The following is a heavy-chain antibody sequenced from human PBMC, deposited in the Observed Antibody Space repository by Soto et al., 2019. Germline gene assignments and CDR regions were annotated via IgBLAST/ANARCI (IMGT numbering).Heavy chain of an antibody. J-gene: IGHJ3*02. CDR1: GFTFDDYA. V-gene: IGHV3-9*01. CDR3: AKDIAVVPAANSAFDI. CDR2: ISWNSGSI. D-gene: IGHD2-2*01. Sequence: ESGGGLVQPGRSLRLSCAASGFTFDDYAMHWVRQAPGKGLEWVSGISWNSGSIGYADSVKGRFTISRDNAKNSLYLQMNSLRAEDTALYYCAKDIAVVPAANSAFDIWGQGTMVTVSS.